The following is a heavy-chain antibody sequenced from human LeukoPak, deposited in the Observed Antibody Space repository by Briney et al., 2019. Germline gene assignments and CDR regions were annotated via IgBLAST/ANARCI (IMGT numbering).Heavy chain of an antibody. Sequence: PGGSLRLSCAASGFTFSSYAMSWVRQAPGKGLEWVSAISGSGGSTYYADSVKGRFTISRDNSKNTLYLQMNSLRAEDTAVYYCAKDPCSSTSCYPFHYWGQGTLVTVSS. J-gene: IGHJ4*02. CDR2: ISGSGGST. V-gene: IGHV3-23*01. D-gene: IGHD2-2*01. CDR3: AKDPCSSTSCYPFHY. CDR1: GFTFSSYA.